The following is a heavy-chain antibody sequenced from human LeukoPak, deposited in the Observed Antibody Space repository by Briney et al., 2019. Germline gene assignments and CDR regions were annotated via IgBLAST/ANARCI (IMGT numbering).Heavy chain of an antibody. CDR2: MNPNSGNT. D-gene: IGHD6-13*01. J-gene: IGHJ4*02. CDR1: GYTFTSYD. Sequence: ASVKVSCKASGYTFTSYDINWVRQATGQGLEWMGWMNPNSGNTGYAQKFQGRVTMTRNTSISTAYMELSSLRSEDTAVYYCARVDYSSSWFAFSLVDYWGQGTLVTVSS. V-gene: IGHV1-8*01. CDR3: ARVDYSSSWFAFSLVDY.